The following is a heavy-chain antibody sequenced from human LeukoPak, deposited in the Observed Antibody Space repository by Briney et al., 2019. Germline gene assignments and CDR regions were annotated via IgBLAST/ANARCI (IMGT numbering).Heavy chain of an antibody. Sequence: GGSLRLSCAASGFTFDDYAMHWVRQAPGKGLEWVSGISWNSGSIGYADSVKGRFTISRDNAKNSLYLQMNSLRAEDTALYYCAKDRDDILTGYYDYWGQGTLVTVSS. J-gene: IGHJ4*02. CDR1: GFTFDDYA. D-gene: IGHD3-9*01. CDR2: ISWNSGSI. V-gene: IGHV3-9*01. CDR3: AKDRDDILTGYYDY.